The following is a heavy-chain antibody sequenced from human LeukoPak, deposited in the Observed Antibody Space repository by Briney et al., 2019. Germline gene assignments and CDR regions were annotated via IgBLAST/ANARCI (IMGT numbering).Heavy chain of an antibody. V-gene: IGHV4-31*03. CDR3: ARLLLNSSSSHWFDP. D-gene: IGHD6-6*01. CDR1: GGSISSGGYY. CDR2: IYYSGST. J-gene: IGHJ5*02. Sequence: SETLSLTCTVSGGSISSGGYYWSWIRQHPGKGLEWIGYIYYSGSTYYNPSLKSRVTISVDTSENQFSLKLSSVTAADTAVYYCARLLLNSSSSHWFDPWGQGTLVTVSS.